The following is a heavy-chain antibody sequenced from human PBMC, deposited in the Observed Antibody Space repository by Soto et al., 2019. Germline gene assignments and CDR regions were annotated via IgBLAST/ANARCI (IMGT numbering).Heavy chain of an antibody. CDR1: GGSISSCY. CDR3: ARDPKGSGSAQTRPDF. V-gene: IGHV4-4*07. Sequence: SETLSLTCTVSGGSISSCYWSWILQPAGKGLEWIGRIYTSGSTNYSPSLKSRVSISIDTSKKQFSLTLASVSAADTAVYYCARDPKGSGSAQTRPDFWGQGTLVTVSS. D-gene: IGHD6-25*01. J-gene: IGHJ4*02. CDR2: IYTSGST.